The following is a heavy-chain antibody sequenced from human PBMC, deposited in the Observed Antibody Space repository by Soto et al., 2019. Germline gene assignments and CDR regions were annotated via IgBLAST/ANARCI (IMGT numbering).Heavy chain of an antibody. CDR1: GYKFSNYW. J-gene: IGHJ6*02. D-gene: IGHD2-21*01. CDR3: ARSEGISAYYYGSDV. CDR2: IYAGDSDT. V-gene: IGHV5-51*01. Sequence: GESLKISCKGSGYKFSNYWIGLVLQRPGKGLEWVGIIYAGDSDTRYSPSFQGQVTISADKSISTAYLQWSSLQDSDTAMYFCARSEGISAYYYGSDVWGQGTTVTVSS.